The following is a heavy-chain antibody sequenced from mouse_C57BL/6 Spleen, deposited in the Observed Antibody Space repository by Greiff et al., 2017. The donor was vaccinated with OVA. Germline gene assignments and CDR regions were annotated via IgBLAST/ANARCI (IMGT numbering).Heavy chain of an antibody. Sequence: QVQLQQPGAELVKPGASVKLSCKASGYTFTSYWMHWVKQRPGQGLEWIGMIHPNSGSTNYNEKFKSKATLTVDKSSSTAYMQLSSLTSEDSAVYYCAGLVYDYEGAWFAYWGQGTLVTVSA. D-gene: IGHD2-4*01. CDR2: IHPNSGST. CDR1: GYTFTSYW. CDR3: AGLVYDYEGAWFAY. J-gene: IGHJ3*01. V-gene: IGHV1-64*01.